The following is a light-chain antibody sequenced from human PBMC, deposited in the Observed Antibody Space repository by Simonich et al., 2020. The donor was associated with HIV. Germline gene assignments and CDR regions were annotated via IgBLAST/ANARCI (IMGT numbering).Light chain of an antibody. CDR2: DVS. CDR3: CSYVGSSTWV. CDR1: SGDVGGYNY. Sequence: QSALTQPASVSGSPGQSITISCTGTSGDVGGYNYVTWYQQHPGKAPKLMIYDVSKRPSGVSNRFSGSKSGSTASLTISGLQAEDEADYYCCSYVGSSTWVFGGGTKLTVL. V-gene: IGLV2-23*02. J-gene: IGLJ2*01.